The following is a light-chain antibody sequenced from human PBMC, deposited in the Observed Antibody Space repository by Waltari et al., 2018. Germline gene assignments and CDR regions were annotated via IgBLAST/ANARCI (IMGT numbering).Light chain of an antibody. CDR2: EVS. V-gene: IGLV2-14*01. Sequence: QSALTQPASVSGSPGQSITISCTGTSSDVGGSNYVSWYQQHPGKAPKLMIYEVSNRPSEVSNRFSGSKSGNTASLTISGLQAEDEADYYCSSYTSSSTYVFGTGTKVTVL. CDR1: SSDVGGSNY. CDR3: SSYTSSSTYV. J-gene: IGLJ1*01.